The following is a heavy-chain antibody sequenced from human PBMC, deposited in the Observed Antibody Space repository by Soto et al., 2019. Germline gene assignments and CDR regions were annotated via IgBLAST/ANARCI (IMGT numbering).Heavy chain of an antibody. D-gene: IGHD1-26*01. Sequence: ASVKVSCKASGYTFTSYYMHWVRQAPGQGLEWMGIINPSGGSTSYAQKFQGRVTMTRDTSTSTVYMELSSLRSEDTAVYYCARGSGGYYGVIMEKKYYFDYWGQGTLVTVSS. V-gene: IGHV1-46*01. J-gene: IGHJ4*02. CDR2: INPSGGST. CDR3: ARGSGGYYGVIMEKKYYFDY. CDR1: GYTFTSYY.